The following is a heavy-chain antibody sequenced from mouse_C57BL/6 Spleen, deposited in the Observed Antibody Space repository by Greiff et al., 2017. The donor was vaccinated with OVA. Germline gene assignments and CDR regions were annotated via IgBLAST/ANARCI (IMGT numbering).Heavy chain of an antibody. V-gene: IGHV1-55*01. D-gene: IGHD1-1*01. Sequence: QVQLQQPGAELVKPGASVKMSCKASGYTFTSYWTTWVKQRPGQGLEWIGDIYPGSGSTNYNEKFKSKATLTVDTSSSTAYMQLSSLTSEDSAVYYCARSSYYYGSSRGYAMDYWGQGTSVTVSS. CDR1: GYTFTSYW. CDR2: IYPGSGST. CDR3: ARSSYYYGSSRGYAMDY. J-gene: IGHJ4*01.